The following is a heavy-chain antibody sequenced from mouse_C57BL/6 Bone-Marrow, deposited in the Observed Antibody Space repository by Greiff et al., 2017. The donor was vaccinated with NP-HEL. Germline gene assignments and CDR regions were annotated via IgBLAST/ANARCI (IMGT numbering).Heavy chain of an antibody. D-gene: IGHD1-1*01. CDR1: GYTFTSYW. CDR3: ARRVYGSSFYAMDY. Sequence: QVHVKQPGAELVKPGASVKMSCKASGYTFTSYWITWVKQRPGQGLEWIGDIYPGSGSTNYNEKFKSKATLTVDTSSSTAYMQLSSLTSEDSAVYYCARRVYGSSFYAMDYWGQGTSVTVSS. J-gene: IGHJ4*01. CDR2: IYPGSGST. V-gene: IGHV1-55*01.